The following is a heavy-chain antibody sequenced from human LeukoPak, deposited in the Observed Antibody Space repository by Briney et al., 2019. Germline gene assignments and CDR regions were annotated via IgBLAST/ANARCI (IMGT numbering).Heavy chain of an antibody. D-gene: IGHD3-10*01. V-gene: IGHV3-23*01. CDR1: GFTVSSNY. Sequence: PGGSLRLSCAASGFTVSSNYMSWVRQAPGKGLEWVSAISGSGGSTYYADSVKGRFTISRDNSKNTLYLQMNSLRAEDTAVYYCAKDRNYYGSGSYCPSDYWGQGTLVTVSS. J-gene: IGHJ4*02. CDR3: AKDRNYYGSGSYCPSDY. CDR2: ISGSGGST.